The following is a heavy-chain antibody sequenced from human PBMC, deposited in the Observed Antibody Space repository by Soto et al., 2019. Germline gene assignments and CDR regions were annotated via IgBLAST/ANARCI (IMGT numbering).Heavy chain of an antibody. CDR3: AKDISLGELSAPDH. Sequence: PGGSLRLSCAASGFTFDDYAMHWVRQAPGKGLEWVSYITWNSAYIGYADSVKGRFTISRDNANNSLYLQMNSLNPEDTAFYYCAKDISLGELSAPDHWGQGTLVTVSS. CDR1: GFTFDDYA. CDR2: ITWNSAYI. D-gene: IGHD3-16*02. J-gene: IGHJ4*02. V-gene: IGHV3-9*01.